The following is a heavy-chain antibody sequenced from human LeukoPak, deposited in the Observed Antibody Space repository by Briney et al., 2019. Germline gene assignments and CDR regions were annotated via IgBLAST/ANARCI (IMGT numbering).Heavy chain of an antibody. Sequence: PGGSLRLSCAASGFTFSSYAMHWVRQAPGKGLEWVAVISYDGSNKYYADSVKGRFTISRDNSKNTLYLQMNSLRAEDTAVYYCARGNIVVVVAATGWFDPWGQGTLVTVSS. J-gene: IGHJ5*02. CDR2: ISYDGSNK. D-gene: IGHD2-15*01. CDR3: ARGNIVVVVAATGWFDP. CDR1: GFTFSSYA. V-gene: IGHV3-30-3*01.